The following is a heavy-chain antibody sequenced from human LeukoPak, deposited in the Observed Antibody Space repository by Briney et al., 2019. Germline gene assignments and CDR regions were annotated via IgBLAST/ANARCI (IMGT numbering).Heavy chain of an antibody. CDR3: AKAEYSSGWYAYYYYGMDV. V-gene: IGHV3-23*01. CDR2: ISGSGGST. CDR1: GFTFSNAW. D-gene: IGHD6-19*01. J-gene: IGHJ6*04. Sequence: GGSLRLSCAASGFTFSNAWMSWVRQAPGKGLEWVSAISGSGGSTYYADSVKGRFTISRDNSKNTLYLQMNSLRAEDTAVYYCAKAEYSSGWYAYYYYGMDVWGKGTTVTVSS.